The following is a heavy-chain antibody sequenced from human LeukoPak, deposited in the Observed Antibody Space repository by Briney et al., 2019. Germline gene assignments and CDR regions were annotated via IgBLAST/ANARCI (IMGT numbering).Heavy chain of an antibody. CDR3: ARDPSPQLVYYYYYMDV. Sequence: GASAKVSCKASGYTFTGYYMHWVRQAPGQGLEWMGWINPNSGGTNYAQKFQGRVTMTRDTSISTAYMELSRLRSDDTAVYYCARDPSPQLVYYYYYMDVWGKGTTVTISS. J-gene: IGHJ6*03. CDR2: INPNSGGT. V-gene: IGHV1-2*02. CDR1: GYTFTGYY. D-gene: IGHD6-13*01.